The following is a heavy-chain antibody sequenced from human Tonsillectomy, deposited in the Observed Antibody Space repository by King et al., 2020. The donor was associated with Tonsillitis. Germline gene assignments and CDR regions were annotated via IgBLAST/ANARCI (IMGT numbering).Heavy chain of an antibody. CDR1: GFTFSSYW. CDR3: ARDPSVWQLRYFYWLEYYFDY. J-gene: IGHJ4*02. D-gene: IGHD3-9*01. CDR2: IKQDGSEK. V-gene: IGHV3-7*03. Sequence: VQLVESGGGLVQPGGSLRLSCAASGFTFSSYWMSWVRQAPGKGLEWVANIKQDGSEKYYVDSVKGRFTISRDNAKNSLYLKMNSLRAEDTAVYYCARDPSVWQLRYFYWLEYYFDYWGQGTLVTVSS.